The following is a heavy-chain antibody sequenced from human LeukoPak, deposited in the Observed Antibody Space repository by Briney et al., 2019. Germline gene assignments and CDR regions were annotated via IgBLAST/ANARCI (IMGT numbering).Heavy chain of an antibody. CDR3: ARSTSLVVPAAAY. CDR2: IIPIFGTA. CDR1: GGTFSSYA. D-gene: IGHD2-2*01. V-gene: IGHV1-69*13. J-gene: IGHJ1*01. Sequence: SVKVSCKASGGTFSSYAISWVRQAPGQGLEWMGGIIPIFGTANYAQKFQGRVTITADESTSTAYMELSSLRSEDTAVYYCARSTSLVVPAAAYWGQGTLVTVS.